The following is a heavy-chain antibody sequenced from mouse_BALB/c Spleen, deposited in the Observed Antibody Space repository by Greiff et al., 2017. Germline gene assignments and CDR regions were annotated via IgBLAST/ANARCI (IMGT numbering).Heavy chain of an antibody. D-gene: IGHD2-1*01. J-gene: IGHJ4*01. CDR1: GYTFTDYE. Sequence: QVQLKQSGAELVRPGASVTLSCKASGYTFTDYEMHWVKQTPVHGLEWIGAIDPETGGTAYNQKFKGKATLTADKSSSTAYMELRSLTSEDSAVYYCTRWGNYVGNAMDYWGQGTLVTVSS. CDR3: TRWGNYVGNAMDY. CDR2: IDPETGGT. V-gene: IGHV1-15*01.